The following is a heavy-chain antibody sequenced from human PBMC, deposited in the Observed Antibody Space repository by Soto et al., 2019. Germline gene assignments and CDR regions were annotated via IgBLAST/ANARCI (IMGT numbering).Heavy chain of an antibody. CDR3: AKQGSSGYPSGAFDI. J-gene: IGHJ3*02. Sequence: GGAVRLSCVDSGFTFSSYAMSWVRQAPGKGLEWVSAISGSGGSTYYADSVKGRFTISRDNSKNTLYLQMNSLRAEDTAVYYCAKQGSSGYPSGAFDIWGPGTMVPVS. D-gene: IGHD3-22*01. CDR2: ISGSGGST. V-gene: IGHV3-23*01. CDR1: GFTFSSYA.